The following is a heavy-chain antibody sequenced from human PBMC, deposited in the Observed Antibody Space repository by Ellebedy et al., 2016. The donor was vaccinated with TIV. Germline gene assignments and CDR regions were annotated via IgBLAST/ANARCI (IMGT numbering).Heavy chain of an antibody. D-gene: IGHD3-22*01. CDR2: IYYDGTT. CDR3: ARHKYYYDGSGYPFYY. Sequence: SETLSLXXTVSGGSISGAYWSWIRQPPGKELEWIGYIYYDGTTKYNPSLKSRVTMSVDTSKNEFSVQLSSVTAADTAVYYCARHKYYYDGSGYPFYYWGQGTLATVSS. CDR1: GGSISGAY. J-gene: IGHJ4*02. V-gene: IGHV4-59*08.